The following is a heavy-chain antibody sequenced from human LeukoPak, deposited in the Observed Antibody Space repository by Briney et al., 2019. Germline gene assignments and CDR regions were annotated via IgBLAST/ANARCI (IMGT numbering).Heavy chain of an antibody. CDR1: GYTFTSYY. Sequence: ASVKVSCKASGYTFTSYYMHWVQQAPGQGLEWMGIINPSDGSTSYAQNFQGRITMTRDTSTSTVYMELRSLRAEDAAVYYCSRSIPPAAYYCDDWGQGALVTVSS. CDR3: SRSIPPAAYYCDD. D-gene: IGHD6-13*01. V-gene: IGHV1-46*01. J-gene: IGHJ4*02. CDR2: INPSDGST.